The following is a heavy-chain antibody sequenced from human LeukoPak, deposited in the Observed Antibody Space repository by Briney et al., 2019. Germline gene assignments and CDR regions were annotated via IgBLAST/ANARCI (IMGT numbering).Heavy chain of an antibody. D-gene: IGHD3-10*01. V-gene: IGHV3-21*01. J-gene: IGHJ6*02. CDR1: GFTFSSYS. Sequence: KPGGALRLSCAASGFTFSSYSMNWVRQAPGKGLEWVSSISSSSSYIYYADSVKGRFTISRDNAKNSLYLQMNSLRAEDTAVYYCARAVVVRGAHPFSMDVWGQGTTVTVSS. CDR2: ISSSSSYI. CDR3: ARAVVVRGAHPFSMDV.